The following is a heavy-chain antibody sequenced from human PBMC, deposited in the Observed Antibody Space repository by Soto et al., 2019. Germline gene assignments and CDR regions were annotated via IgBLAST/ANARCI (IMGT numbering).Heavy chain of an antibody. V-gene: IGHV3-23*01. CDR1: GFTVSDHY. CDR3: AKEGLWFGE. Sequence: GGSLRLSCAASGFTVSDHYMDWVRQAPGKGLEWVSAISGSGGSTYYADSVKGRFTISRDNSKNTLYLQMNSLRAEDTAVYYCAKEGLWFGEGGQGTTVTVSS. CDR2: ISGSGGST. D-gene: IGHD3-10*01. J-gene: IGHJ6*02.